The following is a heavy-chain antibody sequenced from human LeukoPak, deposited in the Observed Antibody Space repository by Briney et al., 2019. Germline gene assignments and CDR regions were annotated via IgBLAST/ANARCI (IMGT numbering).Heavy chain of an antibody. Sequence: KPGGSLRLSCAASGFTFSDYYMSWIRQAPGKGLEWVSYISSSGSTIYYADSVKGRFTISRDNAKNSLYLQMNSLRAEDTAVYYCARDYSEVTRDWFDPWGQGTLVTVSS. D-gene: IGHD2-21*02. J-gene: IGHJ5*02. CDR1: GFTFSDYY. CDR2: ISSSGSTI. CDR3: ARDYSEVTRDWFDP. V-gene: IGHV3-11*04.